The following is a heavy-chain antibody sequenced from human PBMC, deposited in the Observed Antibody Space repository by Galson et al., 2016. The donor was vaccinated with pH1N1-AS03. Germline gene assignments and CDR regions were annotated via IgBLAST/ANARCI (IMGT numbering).Heavy chain of an antibody. CDR2: IIHGGRT. D-gene: IGHD2-21*02. CDR1: GDSFPGYY. CDR3: ARGKKRGSSDTAVWFDP. J-gene: IGHJ5*02. Sequence: SETLSLTCHVHGDSFPGYYWTWLRQPPGKGLEWIGEIIHGGRTTYSPSLESRATIFLDTSKNQFSLNLTAVTAADTAIYYCARGKKRGSSDTAVWFDPWGQGALVSVSS. V-gene: IGHV4-34*01.